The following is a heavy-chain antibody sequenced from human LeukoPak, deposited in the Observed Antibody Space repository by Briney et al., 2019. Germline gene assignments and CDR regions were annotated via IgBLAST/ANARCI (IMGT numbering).Heavy chain of an antibody. J-gene: IGHJ4*02. CDR2: IYSGGST. Sequence: PGGSLRLSCAASGFTVSSNYMSWVRQASGKGLEWVSVIYSGGSTYYADSVKGRFTISRDNSKNTLYLQMNSLRAEDTAVYYCARDYDPYYFDYWGQGTLVTVSS. D-gene: IGHD3-3*01. V-gene: IGHV3-66*01. CDR1: GFTVSSNY. CDR3: ARDYDPYYFDY.